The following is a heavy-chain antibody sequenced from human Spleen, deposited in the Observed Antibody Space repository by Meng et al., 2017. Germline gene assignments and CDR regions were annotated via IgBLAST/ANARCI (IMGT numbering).Heavy chain of an antibody. V-gene: IGHV6-1*01. CDR2: TYYRSKWYN. Sequence: QVQLQQSVPGLEKPLQTLPLPCAISGDSVSSNSVAWNWIRQSPSRGLEWLGRTYYRSKWYNDYAVSVKSRITINPDTSKNQFSLQLNSVTPEDTAVYYCARQEGAFDYWGQGTLVTVSS. J-gene: IGHJ4*02. CDR3: ARQEGAFDY. D-gene: IGHD3-16*01. CDR1: GDSVSSNSVA.